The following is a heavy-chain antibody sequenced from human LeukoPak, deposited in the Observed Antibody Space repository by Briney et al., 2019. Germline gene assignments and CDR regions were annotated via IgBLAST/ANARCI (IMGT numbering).Heavy chain of an antibody. CDR2: IIPIFGTA. V-gene: IGHV1-69*05. CDR3: ASHYYYDSSGYDRLSNWFDP. D-gene: IGHD3-22*01. Sequence: VASVTVSCKASGGTFSSYAISWVRQAPGQGLEWMGGIIPIFGTANYAQKFQGRVTITTDESTSTAYMELSSLRSEDTAVYYCASHYYYDSSGYDRLSNWFDPWGQGTLVTVSS. CDR1: GGTFSSYA. J-gene: IGHJ5*02.